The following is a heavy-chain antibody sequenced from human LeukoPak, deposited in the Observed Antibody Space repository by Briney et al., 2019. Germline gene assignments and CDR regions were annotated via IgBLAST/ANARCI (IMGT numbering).Heavy chain of an antibody. V-gene: IGHV4-59*01. CDR2: IYYSGRT. J-gene: IGHJ4*02. CDR3: ARWILYSSGSYSDY. CDR1: GGSISSYY. Sequence: PSETLSLTCTVSGGSISSYYWTWIRQPPGKALEWIGYIYYSGRTSYNPPLKSRVTMSVDTSKNQFSLKLSSVTAADTAVYYCARWILYSSGSYSDYWGQGTLVTVSS. D-gene: IGHD3-10*01.